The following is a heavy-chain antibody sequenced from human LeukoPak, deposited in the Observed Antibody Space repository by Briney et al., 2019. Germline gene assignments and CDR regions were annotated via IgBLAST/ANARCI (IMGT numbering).Heavy chain of an antibody. CDR3: AKDSDYDILTGYPDY. CDR2: ISRNSGSI. V-gene: IGHV3-9*03. Sequence: GGSLRLSCAASGFTFDDYAMHWVRQAPGKGLELVSGISRNSGSIGYADSVKGRFTISRDNAKNSLYLQMNSLRAEDMALYYCAKDSDYDILTGYPDYWGQGTLVTVSS. D-gene: IGHD3-9*01. CDR1: GFTFDDYA. J-gene: IGHJ4*02.